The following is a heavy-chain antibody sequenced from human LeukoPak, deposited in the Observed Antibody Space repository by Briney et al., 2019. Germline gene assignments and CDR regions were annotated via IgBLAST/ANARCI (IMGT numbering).Heavy chain of an antibody. CDR2: IIPIFGTA. Sequence: SVKVSCKASGYAFTSYYMHWVRQAPGQGLEWMGGIIPIFGTANYAQKFQGRVTITADKSTSTAYMELSSLRSEDTAVYYCARAFYDYVWGSYRFYYFDYWGQGTLVTVSS. V-gene: IGHV1-69*06. D-gene: IGHD3-16*02. J-gene: IGHJ4*02. CDR3: ARAFYDYVWGSYRFYYFDY. CDR1: GYAFTSYY.